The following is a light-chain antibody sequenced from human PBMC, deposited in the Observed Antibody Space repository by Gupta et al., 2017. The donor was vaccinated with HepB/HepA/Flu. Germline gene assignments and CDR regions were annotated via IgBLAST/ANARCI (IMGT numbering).Light chain of an antibody. Sequence: DIQMTQSPSSLSASVGDRVTITCRASQGIRNDLGWYQQKPGKPPKRLIYAVSRLKSGVPSRFSGSGSGTEFTLTISSRQPEDFAIYYCQQQNSFPWTFGQGTKVEIE. CDR3: QQQNSFPWT. CDR1: QGIRND. V-gene: IGKV1-17*01. CDR2: AVS. J-gene: IGKJ1*01.